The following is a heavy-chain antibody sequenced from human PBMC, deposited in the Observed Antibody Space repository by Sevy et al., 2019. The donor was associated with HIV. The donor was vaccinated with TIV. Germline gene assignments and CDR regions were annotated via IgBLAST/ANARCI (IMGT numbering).Heavy chain of an antibody. CDR1: GFTFSRYW. CDR2: INSDGSST. J-gene: IGHJ3*01. V-gene: IGHV3-74*01. Sequence: GGSLRLSCAASGFTFSRYWMHWLRQAPGKGLVWVACINSDGSSTNYADSVKGRFTISRDNAKNTLYLHMNSLRAEDTALYYCARDFPLGGYTYGSDAFDVWGQRTMVTVSS. D-gene: IGHD5-18*01. CDR3: ARDFPLGGYTYGSDAFDV.